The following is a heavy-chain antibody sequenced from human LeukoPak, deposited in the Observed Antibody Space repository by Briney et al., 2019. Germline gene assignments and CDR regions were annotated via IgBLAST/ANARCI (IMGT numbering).Heavy chain of an antibody. CDR3: ARGFSNGWYQDH. J-gene: IGHJ4*02. V-gene: IGHV4-59*01. CDR1: GGSISPYY. D-gene: IGHD6-19*01. Sequence: PSETLSLTCIVSGGSISPYYWSWIRRPPGKGLEWIGFISYGGSTNYNPSLRSRATMSVDTSKNQFSLKLSSVTAADTAVYYCARGFSNGWYQDHWGQGTLVTVSS. CDR2: ISYGGST.